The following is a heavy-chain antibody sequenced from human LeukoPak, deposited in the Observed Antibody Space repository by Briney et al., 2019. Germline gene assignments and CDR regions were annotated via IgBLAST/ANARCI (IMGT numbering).Heavy chain of an antibody. D-gene: IGHD3-22*01. CDR2: ISGSGGST. Sequence: GGSLRLSCAASGFTFSSYAMSWVRQAPGKGLEWVSAISGSGGSTYYADSVKGRFTISRDNSKNTLYLQMNSLRAEDTAVYYCAKVPRRTYYLQGVDPWGQGTLVTVSS. CDR3: AKVPRRTYYLQGVDP. CDR1: GFTFSSYA. V-gene: IGHV3-23*01. J-gene: IGHJ5*02.